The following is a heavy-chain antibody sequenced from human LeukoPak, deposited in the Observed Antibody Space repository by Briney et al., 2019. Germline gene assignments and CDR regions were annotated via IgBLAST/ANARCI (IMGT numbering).Heavy chain of an antibody. CDR1: GGSISSGGYY. D-gene: IGHD5/OR15-5a*01. CDR2: IYYSGST. CDR3: ARVGLLPRLVYAYYFDY. J-gene: IGHJ4*02. Sequence: PSETLSLTCTVSGGSISSGGYYWSWIRQHPGKGLEWIGYIYYSGSTYYNPSLKSRVTISVDTSKNQFSLKLSSVTAADTAVYYCARVGLLPRLVYAYYFDYWGQGTLVTVSS. V-gene: IGHV4-31*03.